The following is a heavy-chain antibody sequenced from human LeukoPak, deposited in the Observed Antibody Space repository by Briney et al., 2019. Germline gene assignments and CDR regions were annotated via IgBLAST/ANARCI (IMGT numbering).Heavy chain of an antibody. Sequence: PGGSLRLSCAASGFTFSSYAMSWVRQAPGKGLEWVSAISGSGGSTYYADSVKGRFTISRDNAKNSLYLQMNSLRAEDTAVYYCARDLDSSGYYYTFDYWGQGTLVTVSS. J-gene: IGHJ4*02. D-gene: IGHD3-22*01. CDR2: ISGSGGST. CDR3: ARDLDSSGYYYTFDY. CDR1: GFTFSSYA. V-gene: IGHV3-23*01.